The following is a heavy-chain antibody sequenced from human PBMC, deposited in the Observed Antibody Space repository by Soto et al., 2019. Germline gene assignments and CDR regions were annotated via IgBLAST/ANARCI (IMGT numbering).Heavy chain of an antibody. CDR1: GYTFTSYD. V-gene: IGHV1-8*01. D-gene: IGHD2-21*02. Sequence: ASVKASCKASGYTFTSYDINWLRQATGQGLEWMGWMNPNSGNTGYAQKFQGRVTMTRNTSISTAYMELSSLRSEDTAVYYCARAVHVVVTAPYFDYWGQGTLVTVSS. J-gene: IGHJ4*02. CDR2: MNPNSGNT. CDR3: ARAVHVVVTAPYFDY.